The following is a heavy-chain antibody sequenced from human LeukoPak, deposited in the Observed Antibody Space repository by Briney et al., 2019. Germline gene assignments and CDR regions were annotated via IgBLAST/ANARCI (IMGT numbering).Heavy chain of an antibody. CDR2: ISWNSGSI. CDR3: AKAPYNGYDYPHFDY. CDR1: GFTFDDYA. Sequence: PGRSLRLSCAASGFTFDDYAMHWVRQAPGKGLEWVSGISWNSGSIGYADSVKGRFTISRDNANNSLYLQMNSLRAEDTALYYCAKAPYNGYDYPHFDYWGQGTLVTVSS. D-gene: IGHD5-12*01. J-gene: IGHJ4*02. V-gene: IGHV3-9*01.